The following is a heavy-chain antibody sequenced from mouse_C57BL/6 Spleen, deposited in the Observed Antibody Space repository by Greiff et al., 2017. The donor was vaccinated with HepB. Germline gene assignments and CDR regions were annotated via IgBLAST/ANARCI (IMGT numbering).Heavy chain of an antibody. D-gene: IGHD2-3*01. V-gene: IGHV1-15*01. CDR1: GYTFTDYE. CDR3: TRKGDGYDY. Sequence: VQLQQSGAELVRPGASVTLSCKASGYTFTDYEMHWVKQTPVHGLEWIGAIDPETGGTAYNQKFKGKAILTADNSSSTAYMELRSLTSEDSAVYYCTRKGDGYDYWGQSTTLTVSS. J-gene: IGHJ2*01. CDR2: IDPETGGT.